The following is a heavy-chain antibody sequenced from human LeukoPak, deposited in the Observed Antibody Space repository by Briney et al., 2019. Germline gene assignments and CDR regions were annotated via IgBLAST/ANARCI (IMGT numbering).Heavy chain of an antibody. V-gene: IGHV4-61*02. Sequence: PSQTLSLTCTVSGGSISSGSYYWSWIRQPAGKGLEWIGRIYTSRRTNHNPSPKNRFTISVDTSKNQFSLKLSSVSAAATAVYYCARATLGYYDGWFDPWGQGTLVTVSS. J-gene: IGHJ5*02. CDR2: IYTSRRT. CDR3: ARATLGYYDGWFDP. D-gene: IGHD3-22*01. CDR1: GGSISSGSYY.